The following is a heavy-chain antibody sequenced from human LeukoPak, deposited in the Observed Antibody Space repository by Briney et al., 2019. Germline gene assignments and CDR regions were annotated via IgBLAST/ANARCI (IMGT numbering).Heavy chain of an antibody. CDR2: IYYTGGT. Sequence: PSETLSLTCTVSGGSISGYYWSWIRQPPGKGLELIGYIYYTGGTDYNPSLKSRVTILLDTSKNQFSLKLTSVTAADTAVYYCVRLYGDRAVRFDPWGQGTLVTVSS. J-gene: IGHJ5*02. V-gene: IGHV4-59*08. D-gene: IGHD4-17*01. CDR3: VRLYGDRAVRFDP. CDR1: GGSISGYY.